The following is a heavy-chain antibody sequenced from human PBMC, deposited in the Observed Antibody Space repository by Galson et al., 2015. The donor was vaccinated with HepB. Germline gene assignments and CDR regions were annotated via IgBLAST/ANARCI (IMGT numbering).Heavy chain of an antibody. Sequence: LRLSCAAYGFTFSRYWMSWVRQAPGKGPEWVANIKQDGSEKYYVDSVKGRFTISRDNAKNSLYLQMNSLRAEDTAVYYCARDSSSWYSYYYYYGMDVWGQGTTVTVSS. CDR3: ARDSSSWYSYYYYYGMDV. J-gene: IGHJ6*02. D-gene: IGHD6-13*01. CDR1: GFTFSRYW. CDR2: IKQDGSEK. V-gene: IGHV3-7*03.